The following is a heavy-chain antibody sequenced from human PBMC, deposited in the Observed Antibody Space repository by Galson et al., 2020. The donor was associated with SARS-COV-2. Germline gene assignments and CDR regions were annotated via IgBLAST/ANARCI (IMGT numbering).Heavy chain of an antibody. CDR1: GGSISSSSYS. V-gene: IGHV4-39*01. CDR2: IFYSGSP. J-gene: IGHJ3*02. D-gene: IGHD3-22*01. CDR3: ARHGEITRIVGVSPGAFEI. Sequence: ETSETLSLTCTLSGGSISSSSYSWAWIRQPPGKGLACIGSIFYSGSPSYNPSLKSRVTISVDTSKHQFSLKPSSVPAADPAVYYCARHGEITRIVGVSPGAFEIWGQGTMVTVSS.